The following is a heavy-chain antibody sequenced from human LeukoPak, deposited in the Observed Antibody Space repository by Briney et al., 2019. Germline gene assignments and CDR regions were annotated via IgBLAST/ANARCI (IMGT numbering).Heavy chain of an antibody. CDR2: INWNGGST. D-gene: IGHD3-22*01. Sequence: PGGSLRLSCAASGFTFSSYAMSWVRQAPGKGLEWVSGINWNGGSTGYADSVKGRFTISRDNAKNSLYLQMNSLRAEDTALYHCARGSSDSSGYYLDYWGQGTLVTVSS. V-gene: IGHV3-20*01. CDR1: GFTFSSYA. CDR3: ARGSSDSSGYYLDY. J-gene: IGHJ4*02.